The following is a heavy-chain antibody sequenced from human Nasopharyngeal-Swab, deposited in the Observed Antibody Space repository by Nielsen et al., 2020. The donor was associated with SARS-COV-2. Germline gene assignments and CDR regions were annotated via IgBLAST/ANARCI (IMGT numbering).Heavy chain of an antibody. V-gene: IGHV4-31*03. CDR2: IYYSGST. Sequence: SETLSLTCTVSGGSISSGGYYWSWIRQHPGKGLEWIGYIYYSGSTYYNPSLKIRVTISLYPSKNQFSLKLSSVTAADTAVYYCARYVGVVVVLAANYFDYWGQGTLVTVSS. J-gene: IGHJ4*02. CDR1: GGSISSGGYY. CDR3: ARYVGVVVVLAANYFDY. D-gene: IGHD2-15*01.